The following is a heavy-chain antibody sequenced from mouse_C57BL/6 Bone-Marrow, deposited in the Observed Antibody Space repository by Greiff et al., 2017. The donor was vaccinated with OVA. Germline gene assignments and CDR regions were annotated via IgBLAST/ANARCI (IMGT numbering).Heavy chain of an antibody. Sequence: QVQLQQPGAELVKPGASVKMSCKASGYTFTSYWITWVQQRPGQGLEWIGDIYPGSGSTNYNEKFKSKATLTVDTSSSTAYMQLSSLTSEDSAVYYCARSGYYGSSWPPFAYWGQGTLVTVSA. J-gene: IGHJ3*01. CDR3: ARSGYYGSSWPPFAY. CDR1: GYTFTSYW. V-gene: IGHV1-55*01. D-gene: IGHD1-1*01. CDR2: IYPGSGST.